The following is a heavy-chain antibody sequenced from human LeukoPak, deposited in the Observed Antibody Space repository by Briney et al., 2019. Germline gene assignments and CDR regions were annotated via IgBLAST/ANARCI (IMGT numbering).Heavy chain of an antibody. V-gene: IGHV3-21*01. J-gene: IGHJ3*02. Sequence: GGSLRLSCAASGFTFSSYSMNWVRQAPGKELEWVSSISSSSSYIYYADSVKGRFTISRDNAKNSLYLQMNSLRAEDTAVYYCARGSPEWLLDAFDIWGQGTMVTVSS. CDR2: ISSSSSYI. D-gene: IGHD3-3*01. CDR3: ARGSPEWLLDAFDI. CDR1: GFTFSSYS.